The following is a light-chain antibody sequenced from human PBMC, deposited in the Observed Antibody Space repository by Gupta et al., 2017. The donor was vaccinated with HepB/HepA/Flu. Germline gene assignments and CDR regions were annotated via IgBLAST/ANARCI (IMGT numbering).Light chain of an antibody. CDR3: TSYTSSDTRV. Sequence: QSALTQPASVSAASGQPITMSRTGPSTDVGAYNFVAWYQQHPGKAPKLIIYDVTGRPSGVSPRFSGSKSGNTASLTISGLQAEDEADYYCTSYTSSDTRVFGGGTKLTVL. CDR1: STDVGAYNF. J-gene: IGLJ3*02. V-gene: IGLV2-14*03. CDR2: DVT.